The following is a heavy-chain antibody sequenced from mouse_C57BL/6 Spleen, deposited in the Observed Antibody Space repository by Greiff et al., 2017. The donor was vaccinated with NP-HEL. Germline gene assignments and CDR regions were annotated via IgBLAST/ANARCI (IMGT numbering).Heavy chain of an antibody. CDR2: INPSNGGT. CDR3: ARSGYYGSRFYYAMDY. J-gene: IGHJ4*01. V-gene: IGHV1-53*01. Sequence: QVHVKQPGTELVKPGASVKLSCKASGYTFTSYWLHWVKQRPGQGLGWIGNINPSNGGTNYNEKFKSKATLTVDKSSSTAYMQLSSLTSEDSAVYYCARSGYYGSRFYYAMDYWGQGTSVTVSS. CDR1: GYTFTSYW. D-gene: IGHD1-1*01.